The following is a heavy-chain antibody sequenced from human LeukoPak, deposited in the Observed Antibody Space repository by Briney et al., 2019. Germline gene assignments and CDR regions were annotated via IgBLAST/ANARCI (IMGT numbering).Heavy chain of an antibody. CDR2: IGDGGSGG. CDR1: GFNFNYFA. D-gene: IGHD4/OR15-4a*01. V-gene: IGHV3-23*01. J-gene: IGHJ4*02. CDR3: STVKYGGTSGSPFAY. Sequence: PGGSLRLSCSASGFNFNYFAMSWIRQAPGKRLEWVSTIGDGGSGGSYADSVRGRFTISRDNSKNILYLQMHSLRADESAVYYCSTVKYGGTSGSPFAYWAQGTLVTVSS.